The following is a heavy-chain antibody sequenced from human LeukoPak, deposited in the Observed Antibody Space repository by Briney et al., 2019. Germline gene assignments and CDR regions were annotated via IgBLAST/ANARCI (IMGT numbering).Heavy chain of an antibody. V-gene: IGHV1-24*01. D-gene: IGHD2-15*01. CDR3: TTDVGDCSDGICYSGDAFDV. CDR1: GYTLSDLS. J-gene: IGHJ3*01. CDR2: SDNGESEP. Sequence: ASVKVSCKVSGYTLSDLSMHWVRQALAEGLEWMGGSDNGESEPAYAHNFQGRVTLTEDTSTDTAYMEIHNLRPDDSAMYYCTTDVGDCSDGICYSGDAFDVWGQGTMVTVSS.